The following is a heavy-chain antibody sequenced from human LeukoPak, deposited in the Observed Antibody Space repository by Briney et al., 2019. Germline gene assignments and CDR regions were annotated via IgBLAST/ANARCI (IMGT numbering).Heavy chain of an antibody. D-gene: IGHD3-3*01. J-gene: IGHJ5*02. Sequence: GGSLRLSCAASGFTFSNYWMNWVRQAPGKGLEWVSAISGSGGSTYYADSVKGRFTISRDNSKNTLYLQMNSLRAEDTAVYYCANLNAEYYDFWSGYFNWFDPWGQGTLVTVSS. CDR2: ISGSGGST. CDR3: ANLNAEYYDFWSGYFNWFDP. CDR1: GFTFSNYW. V-gene: IGHV3-23*01.